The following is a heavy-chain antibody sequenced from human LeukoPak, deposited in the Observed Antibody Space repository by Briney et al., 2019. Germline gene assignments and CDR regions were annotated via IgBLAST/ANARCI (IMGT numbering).Heavy chain of an antibody. J-gene: IGHJ4*02. Sequence: ASVKVSCKASGYTFTGYYIHWVRQAPGQRLEWMGWINPKNGGTNYAQKFQGRVTMTRDTSISTAYMELSSLRSDDTAVYYCVSGYNYGPPFCGQGTLVTVSS. CDR3: VSGYNYGPPF. V-gene: IGHV1-2*02. CDR2: INPKNGGT. CDR1: GYTFTGYY. D-gene: IGHD5-18*01.